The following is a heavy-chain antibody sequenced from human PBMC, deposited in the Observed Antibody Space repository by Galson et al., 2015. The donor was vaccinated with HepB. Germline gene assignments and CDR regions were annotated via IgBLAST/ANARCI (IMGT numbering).Heavy chain of an antibody. J-gene: IGHJ6*03. V-gene: IGHV1-46*01. D-gene: IGHD6-6*01. CDR3: ARDSLGVYSSSSGYYYYYMDV. CDR2: INPSGGST. Sequence: SVKVSCKASGYTFTSYYMHWVRQAPGQGLEWMGIINPSGGSTSYAQKFQGRVTMTRDTSMSTVYMELSSLRSEDTAVYYCARDSLGVYSSSSGYYYYYMDVWGKGTTVTVSS. CDR1: GYTFTSYY.